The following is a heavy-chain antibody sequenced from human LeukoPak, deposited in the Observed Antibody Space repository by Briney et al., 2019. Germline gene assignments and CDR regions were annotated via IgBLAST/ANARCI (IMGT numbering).Heavy chain of an antibody. J-gene: IGHJ4*02. CDR1: GFTFNTYA. V-gene: IGHV3-23*01. CDR3: AQGENFYYGSGTYQPN. D-gene: IGHD3-10*01. CDR2: ISGRGDDT. Sequence: GGSLRLSCAASGFTFNTYAMNWVRQAPGKGLEWVSGISGRGDDTYYADSVKGRFTISRDNSRNTLFLQMNSVRAEDTAVYYCAQGENFYYGSGTYQPNWGQGTLVIVSS.